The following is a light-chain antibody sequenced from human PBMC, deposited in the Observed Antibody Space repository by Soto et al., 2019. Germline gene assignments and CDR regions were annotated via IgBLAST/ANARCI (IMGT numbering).Light chain of an antibody. CDR3: QQYNTYWT. V-gene: IGKV1-5*03. J-gene: IGKJ1*01. CDR1: QSVSGW. CDR2: KAS. Sequence: DIQMTQSPSTLSASVGDRVTITCRASQSVSGWLAWYQQKPGKAPKLLIYKASSLESGVPSRFSGSGSGTEFTLNISGLQPDDSATYYCQQYNTYWTFGQGTKVEIK.